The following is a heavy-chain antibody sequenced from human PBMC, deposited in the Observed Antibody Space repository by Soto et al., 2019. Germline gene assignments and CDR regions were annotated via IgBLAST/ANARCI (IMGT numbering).Heavy chain of an antibody. V-gene: IGHV4-59*01. CDR3: ARAISGPAFDY. Sequence: SETLSLTCTVSGGSISSYYWSWIRQPPGKGLEWIGYIYYSGSTNYNPSLKSRVTISVDTSKNQFSLKLSSVTAADTAVYYCARAISGPAFDYWGQGTLVTSPQ. D-gene: IGHD6-19*01. CDR1: GGSISSYY. CDR2: IYYSGST. J-gene: IGHJ4*02.